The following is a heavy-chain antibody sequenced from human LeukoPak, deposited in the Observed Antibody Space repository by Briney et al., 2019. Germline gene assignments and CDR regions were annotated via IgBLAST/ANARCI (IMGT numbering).Heavy chain of an antibody. Sequence: TSETLSLTCTVSGGSISSYYWSWIRQPPGKGLEWIGYIYTSGSTNYNPSLKSRVTISVDTSKNQFSLKLSSVTAADTAVYYCARQGSGAAAMIDYWGQGTLVTVSS. J-gene: IGHJ4*02. CDR2: IYTSGST. D-gene: IGHD2-2*01. CDR1: GGSISSYY. V-gene: IGHV4-4*09. CDR3: ARQGSGAAAMIDY.